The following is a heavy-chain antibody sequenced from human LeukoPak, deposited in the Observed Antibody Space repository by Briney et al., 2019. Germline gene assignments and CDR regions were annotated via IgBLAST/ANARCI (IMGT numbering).Heavy chain of an antibody. Sequence: GGSLRLSCAASGFTFSSYSMNWVRQAPGKGLEWVSSISSSSSYIYYADSVKGRFTISRDNAKNSLYLQMNSLRAEDTAVYYCAKERFLEWLFRSYYFDYWGQGTLVTVSS. CDR2: ISSSSSYI. D-gene: IGHD3-3*01. CDR1: GFTFSSYS. CDR3: AKERFLEWLFRSYYFDY. V-gene: IGHV3-21*01. J-gene: IGHJ4*02.